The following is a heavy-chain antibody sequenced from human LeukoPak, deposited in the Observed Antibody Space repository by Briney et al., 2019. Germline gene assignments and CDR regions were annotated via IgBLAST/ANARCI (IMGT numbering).Heavy chain of an antibody. J-gene: IGHJ5*02. D-gene: IGHD1-26*01. V-gene: IGHV1-18*01. CDR2: ISAYNGNT. Sequence: ASVKVSCKASGYTFTSYGISWVRQAPGQGLEWMGWISAYNGNTNYAQKLQGRVTMTTDTSMSTAYMEPRSLRSDDTAVYYCARGSSVGATDNWFDPWGQGTLVTVSS. CDR1: GYTFTSYG. CDR3: ARGSSVGATDNWFDP.